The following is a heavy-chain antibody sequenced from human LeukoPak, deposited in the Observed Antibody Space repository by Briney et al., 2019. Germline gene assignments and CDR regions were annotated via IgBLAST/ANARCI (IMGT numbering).Heavy chain of an antibody. CDR2: INGDGRDK. Sequence: GGSLRLSCAASGFTFSTYWMNWVRQAPGKGLEWVANINGDGRDKYYVGSVRGRFTISRDNADNALYLQMNSLRGDDTAVYYCARGVDSAIDWWGQGTLVTVSS. V-gene: IGHV3-7*01. CDR3: ARGVDSAIDW. D-gene: IGHD3-9*01. J-gene: IGHJ4*02. CDR1: GFTFSTYW.